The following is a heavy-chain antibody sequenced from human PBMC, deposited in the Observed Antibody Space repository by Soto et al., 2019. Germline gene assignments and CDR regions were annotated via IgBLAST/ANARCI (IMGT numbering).Heavy chain of an antibody. V-gene: IGHV4-34*01. CDR2: INHSGST. CDR1: GGSFSGYY. J-gene: IGHJ4*02. Sequence: QVQLQQWGAGLLKPSETLSLTCAVYGGSFSGYYWCWIRQPPGKGLEWVGEINHSGSTNYNPSLKSRVTISVDTSENQFSLKLSSVTAADTAVYYCARADYYGSGRRFDYWGQGTLVTVSS. D-gene: IGHD3-10*01. CDR3: ARADYYGSGRRFDY.